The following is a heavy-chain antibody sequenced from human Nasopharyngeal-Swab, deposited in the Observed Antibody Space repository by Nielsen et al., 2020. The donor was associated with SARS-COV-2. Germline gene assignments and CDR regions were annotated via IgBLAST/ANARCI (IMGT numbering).Heavy chain of an antibody. V-gene: IGHV3-64D*06. CDR2: ISSNRGST. Sequence: GESLKISCSASGFTFSSYAMHWVRQAPGKGLEYVSAISSNRGSTYYADSVKGRFTISRDNSKNTLYLQMSSLRAEDTAVYYCVKGSSSWYSDYYYMDVWGKGTTVTVSS. CDR1: GFTFSSYA. CDR3: VKGSSSWYSDYYYMDV. J-gene: IGHJ6*03. D-gene: IGHD6-13*01.